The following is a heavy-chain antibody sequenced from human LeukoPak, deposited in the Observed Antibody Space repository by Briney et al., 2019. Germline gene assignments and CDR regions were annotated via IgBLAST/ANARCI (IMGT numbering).Heavy chain of an antibody. CDR1: GGTFSSYA. CDR3: AREDYGDHLDYYYYMDV. D-gene: IGHD4-17*01. J-gene: IGHJ6*03. V-gene: IGHV1-69*05. CDR2: IIPIFGTA. Sequence: GASVKVSCKASGGTFSSYAISWVRQAPGRGLEWMGGIIPIFGTANYAQKFQGRVTITTDASTSTAYMELSSLRSEDTAVYYCAREDYGDHLDYYYYMDVWGKGTTVTVSS.